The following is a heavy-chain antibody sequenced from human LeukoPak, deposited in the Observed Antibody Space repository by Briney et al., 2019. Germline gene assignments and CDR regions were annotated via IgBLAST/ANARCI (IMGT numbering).Heavy chain of an antibody. J-gene: IGHJ4*02. CDR1: GYTFTSYG. D-gene: IGHD3-22*01. V-gene: IGHV1-18*01. Sequence: ASVKVSCKASGYTFTSYGISWVRQAPGQGLEWMGWISAYNGNTNYAQKLQGRVTMTTDTSTGTAYMELRSLRSDDTAVYYCARGRDSSGYYSVPDYFDYWGQGTLVTVSS. CDR3: ARGRDSSGYYSVPDYFDY. CDR2: ISAYNGNT.